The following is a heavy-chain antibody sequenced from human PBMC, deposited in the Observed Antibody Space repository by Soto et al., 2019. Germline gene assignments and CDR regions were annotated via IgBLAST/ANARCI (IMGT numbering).Heavy chain of an antibody. CDR1: GFTFSSYA. CDR2: ISGSGGST. CDR3: AKEPSYIYGELDYYFDY. Sequence: GGSLRLSCAASGFTFSSYAMSWVRQAPGKGLEWVSAISGSGGSTYYADSVKGRFTISRDNSKNTLYLQMNSLRAEDTAVYYCAKEPSYIYGELDYYFDYWGQGTLVTVSS. D-gene: IGHD4-17*01. V-gene: IGHV3-23*01. J-gene: IGHJ4*02.